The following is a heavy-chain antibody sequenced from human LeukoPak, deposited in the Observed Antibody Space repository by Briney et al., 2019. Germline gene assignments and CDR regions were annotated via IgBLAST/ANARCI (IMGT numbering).Heavy chain of an antibody. V-gene: IGHV3-11*01. CDR1: GFTLSDYY. J-gene: IGHJ4*02. CDR3: AKDTKSYYGDLYYFDY. CDR2: ITNSGSTI. Sequence: GGSLRLSCAASGFTLSDYYMSWIRQAPGKGLEWISYITNSGSTIYYTDSVKGRFTISRDNSKNTLYLQMNSLRAEDTAVYYCAKDTKSYYGDLYYFDYWGQGTLVTVSS. D-gene: IGHD4-17*01.